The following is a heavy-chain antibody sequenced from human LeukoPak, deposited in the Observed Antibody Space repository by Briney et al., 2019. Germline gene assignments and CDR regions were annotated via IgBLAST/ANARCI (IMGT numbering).Heavy chain of an antibody. V-gene: IGHV4-59*08. J-gene: IGHJ1*01. D-gene: IGHD6-13*01. CDR1: GGSFSGYY. CDR3: SSLLAKYFQH. CDR2: IYYSGST. Sequence: SETLSLTCAVYGGSFSGYYWSWIRQPPGKGLEWIGYIYYSGSTSYNPSLKSRVTISVDTSKNQFSLKLSSVTAADTAVYYCSSLLAKYFQHWGQATLVTVSS.